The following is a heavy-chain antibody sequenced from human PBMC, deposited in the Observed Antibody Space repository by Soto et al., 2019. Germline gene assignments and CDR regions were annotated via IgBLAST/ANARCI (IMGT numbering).Heavy chain of an antibody. V-gene: IGHV3-23*01. J-gene: IGHJ3*01. D-gene: IGHD3-3*01. Sequence: EVKLLESGGGLAQPGGSLRLSCVGSGFTFDSYAISWVLQAPGERLQWIAAISGSADGTDYAHSVRGRFTISIDNAKETGALQMDSLRVEDTAVSFCAKDTVGGYSFWSGYYSDGLDVWGQGTMVSV. CDR3: AKDTVGGYSFWSGYYSDGLDV. CDR2: ISGSADGT. CDR1: GFTFDSYA.